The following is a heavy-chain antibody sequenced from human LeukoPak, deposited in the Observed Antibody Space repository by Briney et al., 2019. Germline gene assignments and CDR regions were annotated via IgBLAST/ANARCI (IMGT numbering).Heavy chain of an antibody. V-gene: IGHV3-23*01. D-gene: IGHD4-17*01. CDR3: AKDYGDLRFDY. CDR2: IGDSGGST. CDR1: GLSFSMYA. Sequence: GGSLRLSCAASGLSFSMYAMNWVRQAPGKGLEWVSTIGDSGGSTYYADSVKGRFTISRDNSKNTLSLQMNSLRAEDTAVYYCAKDYGDLRFDYWGQGTLVTVSS. J-gene: IGHJ4*02.